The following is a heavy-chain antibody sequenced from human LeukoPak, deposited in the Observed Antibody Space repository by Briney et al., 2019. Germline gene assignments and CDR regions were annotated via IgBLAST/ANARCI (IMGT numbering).Heavy chain of an antibody. CDR3: ARGEWELQGGDNWFDP. CDR1: GFTFSDYY. J-gene: IGHJ5*02. Sequence: GGSLRFSCAASGFTFSDYYMSWIRQAPGKGLEWVSYISSSGSTIYYADSVKGRFTISRDNAKNSLYLQMNSLRAEDAAVYYCARGEWELQGGDNWFDPWGQGTLVTVSS. D-gene: IGHD1-26*01. V-gene: IGHV3-11*01. CDR2: ISSSGSTI.